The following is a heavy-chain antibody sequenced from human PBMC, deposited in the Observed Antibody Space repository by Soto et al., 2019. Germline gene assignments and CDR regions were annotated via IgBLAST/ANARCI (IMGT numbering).Heavy chain of an antibody. Sequence: QLQLQESGPGLVKPSETLSLTCTVSGGSISSSSYYWGWIRQPPGKGLEWIGSINYSGSTYYTPYLKSRVTIAVDTSKNQFSLKLSSLTAADTAVYYCARPSWRDSSGSPHAFDIWGQGTMVTVSS. D-gene: IGHD3-22*01. CDR3: ARPSWRDSSGSPHAFDI. V-gene: IGHV4-39*01. CDR2: INYSGST. J-gene: IGHJ3*02. CDR1: GGSISSSSYY.